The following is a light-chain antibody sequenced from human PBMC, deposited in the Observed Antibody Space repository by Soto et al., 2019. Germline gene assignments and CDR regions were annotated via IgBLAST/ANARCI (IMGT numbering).Light chain of an antibody. V-gene: IGKV1-5*01. J-gene: IGKJ1*01. CDR2: DAS. Sequence: DIQMTQSPSTLSASVGDRVTITCRASQSIRSWLAWYQQKPGKAPQLLIYDASNLESGVPSRFSGSGSGTEFTLTIRSLQPDDFATYYCQQYDSFSMTFGRGTKVEVK. CDR3: QQYDSFSMT. CDR1: QSIRSW.